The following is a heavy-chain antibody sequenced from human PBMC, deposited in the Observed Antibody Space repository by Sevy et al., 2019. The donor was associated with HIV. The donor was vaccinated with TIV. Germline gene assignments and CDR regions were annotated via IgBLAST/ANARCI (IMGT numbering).Heavy chain of an antibody. V-gene: IGHV3-21*01. Sequence: GGSLRLSCAASGFTFSSYSMNWVRQAPGKGLEWVSSITSRSSYIYYADSVKGRFPISRDNAKNSLYLQMNSLRAEDTAVYYCARSCEQKLHDAFDIWGHGTMVTVSS. CDR2: ITSRSSYI. J-gene: IGHJ3*02. CDR3: ARSCEQKLHDAFDI. CDR1: GFTFSSYS. D-gene: IGHD6-13*01.